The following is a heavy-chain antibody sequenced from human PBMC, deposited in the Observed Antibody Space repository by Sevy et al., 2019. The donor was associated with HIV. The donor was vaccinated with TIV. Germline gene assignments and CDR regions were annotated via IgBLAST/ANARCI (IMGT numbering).Heavy chain of an antibody. J-gene: IGHJ3*02. Sequence: GGSLRLSCAASGFTFSSYGMHWVRQAPGKGLEWVAVIWYDGSNKYYADSVKGRFTISRDNSKNTLYLQMNSLRAEDTAVYYCAREGRAKDAFAIWGQGTMVTVSS. CDR3: AREGRAKDAFAI. D-gene: IGHD3-10*01. V-gene: IGHV3-33*01. CDR1: GFTFSSYG. CDR2: IWYDGSNK.